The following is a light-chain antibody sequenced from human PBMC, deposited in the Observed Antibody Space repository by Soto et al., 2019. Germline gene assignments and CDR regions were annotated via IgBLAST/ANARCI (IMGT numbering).Light chain of an antibody. CDR3: QQYGSSLPLT. V-gene: IGKV3-20*01. CDR2: GAS. CDR1: QSVSSSY. J-gene: IGKJ4*01. Sequence: EILLPHSPGTLSLSPGERATLSCRASQSVSSSYLAWYQQKPGQAPRLLIYGASSRATGIPDRFSGSGSGTDFTLTISRLEPEDFAVYYCQQYGSSLPLTFGGGTKVDIK.